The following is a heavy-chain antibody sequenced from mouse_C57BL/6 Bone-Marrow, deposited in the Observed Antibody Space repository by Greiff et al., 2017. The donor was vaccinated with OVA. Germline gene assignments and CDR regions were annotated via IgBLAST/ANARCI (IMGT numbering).Heavy chain of an antibody. V-gene: IGHV1-81*01. D-gene: IGHD1-1*01. J-gene: IGHJ3*01. CDR2: IYPRSGNS. CDR3: ADYYGSSDVAWFAY. CDR1: GYTFTSYG. Sequence: VQLQQSGAELARPGASVKLSCKASGYTFTSYGISWVKQRTGQGLEWIGEIYPRSGNSYYNEKFKGKATLTADKSSSTAYMELRSLTSEASAVYFCADYYGSSDVAWFAYWGQGTLVTVSA.